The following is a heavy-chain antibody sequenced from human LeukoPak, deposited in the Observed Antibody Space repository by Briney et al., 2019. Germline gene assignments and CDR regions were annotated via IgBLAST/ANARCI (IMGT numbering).Heavy chain of an antibody. CDR1: GGSISSYH. V-gene: IGHV4-39*01. D-gene: IGHD2-15*01. CDR2: ISYSGNT. J-gene: IGHJ3*02. CDR3: ARHCCSGPAKRVFDI. Sequence: SETLSLTCTVSGGSISSYHWGWVRQPPGKGLEWIGTISYSGNTDYNPSLRSRVTISVDTSNNQFSLRLGSVTAADTAVYHCARHCCSGPAKRVFDIWGQGTMVTVSS.